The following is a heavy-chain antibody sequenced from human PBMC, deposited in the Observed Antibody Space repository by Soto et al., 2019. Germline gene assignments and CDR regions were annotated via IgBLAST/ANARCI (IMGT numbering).Heavy chain of an antibody. V-gene: IGHV1-46*03. CDR1: GYTFTSYY. CDR2: INPSGGST. J-gene: IGHJ4*02. Sequence: QVQLVQSGAEVKKPGASVKVSCKASGYTFTSYYMHWVRQAPGQGLEWMGIINPSGGSTSYAQKFRGRVTMTRDTATSTVYMERSSLRSEDTAVYYCARAGGSYSSVDYWGQGTLVTVSS. CDR3: ARAGGSYSSVDY. D-gene: IGHD1-26*01.